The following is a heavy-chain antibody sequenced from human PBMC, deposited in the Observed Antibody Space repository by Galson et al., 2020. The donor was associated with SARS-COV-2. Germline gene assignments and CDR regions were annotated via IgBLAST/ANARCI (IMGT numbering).Heavy chain of an antibody. CDR2: IYYSGST. Sequence: ETSETRSLTCTVSGGSISSGGYYWSWIRQHPGKGLEWIGYIYYSGSTYYNPSLKSRVTISVDTSKNQFSLKLSSVTAADTAVYYCARTSSSSSWYFDYWGQGTLVTVSS. D-gene: IGHD6-13*01. CDR3: ARTSSSSSWYFDY. V-gene: IGHV4-31*03. CDR1: GGSISSGGYY. J-gene: IGHJ4*02.